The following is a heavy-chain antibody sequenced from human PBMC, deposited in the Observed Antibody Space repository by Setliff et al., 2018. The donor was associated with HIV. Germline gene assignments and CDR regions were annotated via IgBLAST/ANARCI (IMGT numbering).Heavy chain of an antibody. CDR1: GFTFSSYV. Sequence: GGSLRLSCAASGFTFSSYVMNWVRQAPGKGLEWVSGITDRGDKTYYADSVKGRFTISRDNSNNALYLQMHGLRADDTAVYYCARDRPRRIVVATNLPNAFDVWGHGTRVTVS. V-gene: IGHV3-23*01. CDR3: ARDRPRRIVVATNLPNAFDV. D-gene: IGHD2-15*01. CDR2: ITDRGDKT. J-gene: IGHJ3*01.